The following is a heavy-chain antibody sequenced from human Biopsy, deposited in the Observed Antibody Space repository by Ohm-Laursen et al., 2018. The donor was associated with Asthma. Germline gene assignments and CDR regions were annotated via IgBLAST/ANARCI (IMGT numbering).Heavy chain of an antibody. CDR3: VKDHSAGFHYFDA. J-gene: IGHJ4*02. CDR2: IATDGTNR. Sequence: SLRLSCAASGFTLSSYSMHWVRQAPGRGPEYVAFIATDGTNRFCADSVKGRFTVSRDNPKRTLYLHMIAVRAEDTGVYYCVKDHSAGFHYFDAWGQGARVTVSS. CDR1: GFTLSSYS. V-gene: IGHV3-64D*08. D-gene: IGHD2/OR15-2a*01.